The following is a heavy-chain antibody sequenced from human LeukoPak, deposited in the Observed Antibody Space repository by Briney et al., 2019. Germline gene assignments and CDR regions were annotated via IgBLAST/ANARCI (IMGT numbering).Heavy chain of an antibody. CDR2: ISGSGGIT. J-gene: IGHJ4*02. CDR3: ARAGQWLAIDY. D-gene: IGHD6-19*01. CDR1: GFTFSSYA. V-gene: IGHV3-23*01. Sequence: GGSLRLSCAASGFTFSSYAMSWVRQAPGKGLEWVSAISGSGGITSYADSVKGRFTISRDNSKNTLYLQMNSLRAEDTAVYYCARAGQWLAIDYWGQGTLVTVSS.